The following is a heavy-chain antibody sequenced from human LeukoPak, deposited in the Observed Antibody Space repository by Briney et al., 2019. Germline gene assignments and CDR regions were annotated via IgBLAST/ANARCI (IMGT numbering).Heavy chain of an antibody. J-gene: IGHJ4*02. CDR3: ATAPAAADSF. V-gene: IGHV3-9*01. CDR1: GFIFDDFA. CDR2: ISWGSDSL. D-gene: IGHD6-13*01. Sequence: PGGSLRLSCSSSGFIFDDFAMHWVRQAPGKGLEWVSGISWGSDSLNYADSAKGRFTISRDNAKNSLYLQMSSLRAEDTAVYYCATAPAAADSFWGQGTLAAVSS.